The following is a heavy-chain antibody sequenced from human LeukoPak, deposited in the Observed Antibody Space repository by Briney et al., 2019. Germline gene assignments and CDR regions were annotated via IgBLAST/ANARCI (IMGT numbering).Heavy chain of an antibody. V-gene: IGHV1-8*01. J-gene: IGHJ5*02. CDR3: ARGGSGLVVPAGFGP. D-gene: IGHD3-22*01. Sequence: ASVKVSCKASGYTFTSYDINWVRQATGQGLEWMGWMNPNSGNTGYAQKFQGRVTMTRNTSISTAYMELSSLRSDDTAVYYCARGGSGLVVPAGFGPWGQGTLVTVSS. CDR1: GYTFTSYD. CDR2: MNPNSGNT.